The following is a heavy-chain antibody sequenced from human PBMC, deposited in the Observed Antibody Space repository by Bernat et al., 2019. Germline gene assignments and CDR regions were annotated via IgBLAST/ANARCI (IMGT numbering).Heavy chain of an antibody. CDR1: GFTFSSYA. J-gene: IGHJ4*02. CDR3: AKGSAFWSGYYDY. V-gene: IGHV3-23*01. D-gene: IGHD3-3*01. CDR2: ISGSGGST. Sequence: EVQLLESGGGLVQPGGSLRLSCAASGFTFSSYAMSWVRQAPGKGLEWVSAISGSGGSTYYADSVKGRFTISRNNSKNTLYLQMNSLRAEDTAVYYCAKGSAFWSGYYDYWGQGTLVTVSS.